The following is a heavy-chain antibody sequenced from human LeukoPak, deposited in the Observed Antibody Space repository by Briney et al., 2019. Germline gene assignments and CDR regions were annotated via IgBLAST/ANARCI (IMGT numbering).Heavy chain of an antibody. J-gene: IGHJ4*02. Sequence: PGGSLRLSCAASGFTFSSYGMHWVRQAPGKGLEWVALISYDGSNKYYADSVKGRSTISRDNSKNTLYLQMNSLRAEDTAVYYCGGIEMTTVIYWGQGTLVTVSS. CDR1: GFTFSSYG. V-gene: IGHV3-30*03. CDR3: GGIEMTTVIY. CDR2: ISYDGSNK. D-gene: IGHD4-17*01.